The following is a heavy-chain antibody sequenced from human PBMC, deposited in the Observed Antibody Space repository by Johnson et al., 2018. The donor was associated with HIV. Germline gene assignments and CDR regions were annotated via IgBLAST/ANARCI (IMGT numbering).Heavy chain of an antibody. J-gene: IGHJ3*02. D-gene: IGHD1-26*01. CDR2: IQQDGSEK. CDR3: AKESKWESRTPHAFDM. Sequence: VQLVESGGGLVQPGGSLRLSCAASGFIFGMYSMSWVRQAPGRGLERVANIQQDGSEKYYVDSVKGRFTISRDTAKNSLYLQMKSLRPEDTAVYYCAKESKWESRTPHAFDMWGQGTMVTVSS. V-gene: IGHV3-7*01. CDR1: GFIFGMYS.